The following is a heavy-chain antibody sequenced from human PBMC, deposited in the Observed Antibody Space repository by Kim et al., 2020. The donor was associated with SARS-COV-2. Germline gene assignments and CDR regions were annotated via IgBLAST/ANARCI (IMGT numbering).Heavy chain of an antibody. J-gene: IGHJ3*02. V-gene: IGHV3-48*04. Sequence: GGSLRLSCAASGFTFGSYSLNWVRQAPGKGLEWVSYISSSGSTIHYADSVKGRFTISRDNAKNSLYLQMNSLRAEDTAVYYCARDYYGSGSLDAFDIWGQ. D-gene: IGHD3-10*01. CDR1: GFTFGSYS. CDR2: ISSSGSTI. CDR3: ARDYYGSGSLDAFDI.